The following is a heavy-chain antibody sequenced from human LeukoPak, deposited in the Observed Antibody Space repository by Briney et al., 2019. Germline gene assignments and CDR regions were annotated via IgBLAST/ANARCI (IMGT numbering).Heavy chain of an antibody. D-gene: IGHD7-27*01. CDR3: AKDGGLWVSAHWGDS. CDR1: GFTFSGYT. Sequence: GGSLRLSCAASGFTFSGYTMSWVRQAPGKGLEWVSTITTSDGNTYYADSVKGRFTVSRDNSKNTLFLQMNSLRAEDTAVYYCAKDGGLWVSAHWGDSWGRGTLVTVSS. V-gene: IGHV3-23*01. CDR2: ITTSDGNT. J-gene: IGHJ4*02.